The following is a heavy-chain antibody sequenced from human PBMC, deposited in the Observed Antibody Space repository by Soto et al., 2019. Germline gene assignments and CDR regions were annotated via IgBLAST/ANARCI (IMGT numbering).Heavy chain of an antibody. J-gene: IGHJ6*02. CDR2: ISGSGGST. V-gene: IGHV3-23*01. Sequence: GGSLRLSCAASGFTFSSYAMSWVRQAPGKGLEWVSAISGSGGSTYYADSVKGRFTISRDNSKSTLYLQMNSLRAEDTAVYYCAKDGSCEYYVFWCCAGRSYVIYVCGQGTTV. CDR1: GFTFSSYA. D-gene: IGHD3-3*01. CDR3: AKDGSCEYYVFWCCAGRSYVIYV.